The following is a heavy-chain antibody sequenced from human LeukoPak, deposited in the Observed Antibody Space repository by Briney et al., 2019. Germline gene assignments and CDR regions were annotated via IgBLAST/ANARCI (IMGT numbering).Heavy chain of an antibody. V-gene: IGHV3-30-3*01. CDR2: LSYGGTNK. Sequence: PGRSLRLSCAASGFTFSDYAMHWVPQAPGKGLEWVAVLSYGGTNKYYADSVKGRFTISRDNSKNTMFLQMNSLRAEDTAVYHCARDRSGYANDAFDFWGQGTMVTVSS. J-gene: IGHJ3*01. CDR3: ARDRSGYANDAFDF. CDR1: GFTFSDYA. D-gene: IGHD3-3*01.